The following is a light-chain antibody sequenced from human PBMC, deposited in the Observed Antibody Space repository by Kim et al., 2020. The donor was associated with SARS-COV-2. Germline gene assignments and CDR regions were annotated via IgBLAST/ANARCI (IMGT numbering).Light chain of an antibody. CDR3: GAWDDSLSAVV. CDR2: RNT. V-gene: IGLV1-47*01. Sequence: ELTQPPSASGTPGQRVTISCSGSTSNIGSNSVNWYQQLPGSAPKSLIYRNTKRPSGVPDRFSGSKSGTSASLAISGLRSEDEADYYCGAWDDSLSAVVFGGGTQLTVL. CDR1: TSNIGSNS. J-gene: IGLJ2*01.